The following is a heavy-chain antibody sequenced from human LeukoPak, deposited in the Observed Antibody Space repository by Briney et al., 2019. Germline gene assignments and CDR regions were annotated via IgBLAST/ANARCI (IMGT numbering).Heavy chain of an antibody. CDR3: ARMYYYDGSGRHFDY. J-gene: IGHJ4*02. CDR2: ISSSGHYT. D-gene: IGHD3-22*01. CDR1: GFTFSDYY. V-gene: IGHV3-11*03. Sequence: GGSLRLSCAASGFTFSDYYMSWIRQAPGEGLEWVSYISSSGHYTNYADSVKGRFTISRDNSKNSLSLQMNSLRAEDTAVYYCARMYYYDGSGRHFDYWGQGTLVTVSS.